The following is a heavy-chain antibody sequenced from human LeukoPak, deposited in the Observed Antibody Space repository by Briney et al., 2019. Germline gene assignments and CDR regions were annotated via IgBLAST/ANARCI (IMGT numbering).Heavy chain of an antibody. D-gene: IGHD3-9*01. CDR1: RGSLSGSF. CDR2: INHSGTS. Sequence: SETLSLTCAVQRGSLSGSFWTWIRQPPGKGLEWIGEINHSGTSNYSPSLKRRVTISADTSKNQLSLNLTSVTAADTAVYYCARGLVRLALPFDSWGQGTVVTVSS. CDR3: ARGLVRLALPFDS. J-gene: IGHJ4*02. V-gene: IGHV4-34*01.